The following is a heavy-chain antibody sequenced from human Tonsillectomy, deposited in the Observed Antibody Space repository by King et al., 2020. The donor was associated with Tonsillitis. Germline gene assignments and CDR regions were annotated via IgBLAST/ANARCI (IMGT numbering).Heavy chain of an antibody. Sequence: VQLVESGAELKKPGSSVKISCRATGGSFSNSAVSWVRQAPGQGLEWMGGIIPVSGATAYAQKFQGRVTITADEFTSTAYLELGSLTSEDTGVFYCATASVTLLPRGSYYRDVWGVGTTVPVPS. J-gene: IGHJ6*03. V-gene: IGHV1-69*01. CDR1: GGSFSNSA. D-gene: IGHD2-21*02. CDR3: ATASVTLLPRGSYYRDV. CDR2: IIPVSGAT.